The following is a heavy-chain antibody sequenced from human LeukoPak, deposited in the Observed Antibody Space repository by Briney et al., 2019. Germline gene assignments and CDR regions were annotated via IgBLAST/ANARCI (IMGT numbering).Heavy chain of an antibody. Sequence: ASAKVSCKASGYTFTSYGISWVRQAPGQGLEWMGWISAYNGNTNYAQKLQGRVTMTTDTSTSTAYMELRSLTSEDTAVYYCAREGFYDSSGNDLDYWGQGTLVTVSS. CDR1: GYTFTSYG. V-gene: IGHV1-18*01. CDR2: ISAYNGNT. CDR3: AREGFYDSSGNDLDY. D-gene: IGHD3-22*01. J-gene: IGHJ4*02.